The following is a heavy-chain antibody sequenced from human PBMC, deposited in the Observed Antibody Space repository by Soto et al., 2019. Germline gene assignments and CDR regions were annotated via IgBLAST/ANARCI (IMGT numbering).Heavy chain of an antibody. CDR3: ARDPSRIAVAGTHVDY. D-gene: IGHD6-19*01. Sequence: QVQLQQWGAGLLKPSETLSLTCAVYGGSFSGYYWSWIRQPPGKGLEWIGEINHSGSTNYNPSLKSRGTISVDTSKNQFSLKLSSVTAADTAVYYCARDPSRIAVAGTHVDYWGQGTLVTVSS. J-gene: IGHJ4*02. CDR2: INHSGST. V-gene: IGHV4-34*01. CDR1: GGSFSGYY.